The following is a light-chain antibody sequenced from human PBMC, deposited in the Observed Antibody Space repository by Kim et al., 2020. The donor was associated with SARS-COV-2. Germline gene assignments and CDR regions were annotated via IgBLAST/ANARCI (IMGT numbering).Light chain of an antibody. CDR1: KLGDKY. V-gene: IGLV3-1*01. Sequence: VSPGQTAKSTCSGDKLGDKYACWYQQKPDQSPVLVIYQDSKRPSGIPERFSGSNSGNTATLTISGTQAMDEADYYCQAWDSSTVVFGGGTQLTVL. CDR2: QDS. CDR3: QAWDSSTVV. J-gene: IGLJ2*01.